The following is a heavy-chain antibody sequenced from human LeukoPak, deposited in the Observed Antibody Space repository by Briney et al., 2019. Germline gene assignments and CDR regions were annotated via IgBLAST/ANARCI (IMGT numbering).Heavy chain of an antibody. CDR3: AKVYSSSWYDEYYFDY. Sequence: GGSLRLSCAASGFTFSTYGMHWVRQSPGKGLEWVAVISYDGSYKEYADSVKGRFTISRDNSKNTLYLQMNSLRAEDTAVYYCAKVYSSSWYDEYYFDYWGQGTLVTVSS. V-gene: IGHV3-30*18. D-gene: IGHD6-13*01. J-gene: IGHJ4*02. CDR2: ISYDGSYK. CDR1: GFTFSTYG.